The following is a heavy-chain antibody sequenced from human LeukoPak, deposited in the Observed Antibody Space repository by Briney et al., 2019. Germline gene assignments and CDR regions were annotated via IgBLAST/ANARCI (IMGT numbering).Heavy chain of an antibody. J-gene: IGHJ6*03. D-gene: IGHD2-15*01. CDR2: IYSGGST. V-gene: IGHV3-66*02. CDR1: GFTVSSNY. CDR3: ARDLAAPEYYYYYYTDV. Sequence: PGGSLRLSCAASGFTVSSNYMSWVRQAPGKGLEWASVIYSGGSTYYADSVKGRFIISRDNSKNTLYLQMNSLRAEDTAVYYCARDLAAPEYYYYYYTDVWGKGTTVTVSS.